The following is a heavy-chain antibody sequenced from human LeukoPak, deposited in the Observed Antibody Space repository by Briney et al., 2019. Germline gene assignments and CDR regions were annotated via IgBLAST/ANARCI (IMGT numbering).Heavy chain of an antibody. CDR3: AKDSNGILFDD. V-gene: IGHV3-23*01. J-gene: IGHJ4*02. D-gene: IGHD2-15*01. Sequence: PGGSLRLSCAASGFTFSSYAMSWVRQAPGKGLEWVSGIGGSGVRTYYADSVKGRFTISRDNSRNTVYLQMKSLRDEDTAVYYWAKDSNGILFDDWGQGTLVTVSS. CDR1: GFTFSSYA. CDR2: IGGSGVRT.